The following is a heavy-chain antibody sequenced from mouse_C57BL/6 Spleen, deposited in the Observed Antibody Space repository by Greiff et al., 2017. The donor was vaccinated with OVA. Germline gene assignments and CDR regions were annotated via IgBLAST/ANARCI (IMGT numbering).Heavy chain of an antibody. V-gene: IGHV2-2*01. CDR2: IWSGGST. CDR3: ARSSSNWDVGAMDY. D-gene: IGHD4-1*01. CDR1: GFSLTSYG. Sequence: VQGVESGPGLVQPSQSLSITCTVSGFSLTSYGVHWVRQSPGKGLEWLGVIWSGGSTDYNAAFISRLSISKDNSKSQVFFKMNSLQADDTAIYYCARSSSNWDVGAMDYWGQGTSVTVSS. J-gene: IGHJ4*01.